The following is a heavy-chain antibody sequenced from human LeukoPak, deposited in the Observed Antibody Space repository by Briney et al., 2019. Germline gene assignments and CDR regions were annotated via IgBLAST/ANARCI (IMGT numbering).Heavy chain of an antibody. J-gene: IGHJ3*02. CDR2: ISGGSSGST. D-gene: IGHD5-24*01. Sequence: GGSLRLSCAASGFTFSDYAMSWVRQAPGKGLEWLSVISGGSSGSTYYADSVKGRFTISRDNSKNTLYLQMNSLRAEDTAVYYCAKDWRWLPLGQAFDIWGQGTMVTVSS. CDR1: GFTFSDYA. CDR3: AKDWRWLPLGQAFDI. V-gene: IGHV3-23*01.